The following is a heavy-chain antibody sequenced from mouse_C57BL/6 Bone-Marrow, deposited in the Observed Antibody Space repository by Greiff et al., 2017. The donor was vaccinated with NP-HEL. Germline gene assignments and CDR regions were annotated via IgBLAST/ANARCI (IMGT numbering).Heavy chain of an antibody. CDR1: GYTFTDYY. J-gene: IGHJ2*01. CDR3: AREDYSKRGDFDD. Sequence: QVQLKESGPELVKPGASVKISCKASGYTFTDYYINWVKQRPGQGLEWIGWIFPGSGSTYYNEKFKGKATLTVDKSSSTAYMLLSSLTSEDSAVYFCAREDYSKRGDFDDWGKGTTLTVAS. V-gene: IGHV1-75*01. CDR2: IFPGSGST. D-gene: IGHD2-5*01.